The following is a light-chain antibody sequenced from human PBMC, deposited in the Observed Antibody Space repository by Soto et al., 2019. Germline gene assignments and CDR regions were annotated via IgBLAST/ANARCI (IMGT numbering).Light chain of an antibody. V-gene: IGKV3-15*01. CDR2: GAS. J-gene: IGKJ2*01. CDR1: QSISQS. Sequence: EVVLTQSPGTLSLSPGERATLSCRASQSISQSLAWYQQRPGQSPRLVIFGASNRATGFAARFSGSGSGTDFTLSISSLQSEDFAVYYCQQYIYWPYTFGQGTKVDIK. CDR3: QQYIYWPYT.